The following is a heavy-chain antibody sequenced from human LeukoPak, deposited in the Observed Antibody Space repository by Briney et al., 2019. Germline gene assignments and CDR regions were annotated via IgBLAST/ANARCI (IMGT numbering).Heavy chain of an antibody. CDR2: ISRNSGSI. CDR1: GFTFDDYA. Sequence: GGSLRLSCAASGFTFDDYAMHWVRQAPGKGLEWVSDISRNSGSIGYADSVKGRFTISRDNAKNSLYLQMNSLRAEDMALYYCAKDRYSSSWDAFDIWGQGTMVTVSS. CDR3: AKDRYSSSWDAFDI. J-gene: IGHJ3*02. D-gene: IGHD6-13*01. V-gene: IGHV3-9*03.